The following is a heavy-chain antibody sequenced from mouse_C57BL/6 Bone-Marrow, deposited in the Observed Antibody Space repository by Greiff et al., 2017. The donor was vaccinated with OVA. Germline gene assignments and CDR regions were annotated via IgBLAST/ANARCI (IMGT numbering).Heavy chain of an antibody. CDR1: GYTFTSYG. D-gene: IGHD1-1*01. J-gene: IGHJ2*01. Sequence: QVQLKQSGAELARPGASVKLSCKASGYTFTSYGISWVKQRTGQGLEWIGEIYPRSGNTYYNEKFKGKATLTADKSSSTAYMELRSLTSEDSAVYFCARELYYYGSGDYWGQGTTLTVSS. CDR2: IYPRSGNT. V-gene: IGHV1-81*01. CDR3: ARELYYYGSGDY.